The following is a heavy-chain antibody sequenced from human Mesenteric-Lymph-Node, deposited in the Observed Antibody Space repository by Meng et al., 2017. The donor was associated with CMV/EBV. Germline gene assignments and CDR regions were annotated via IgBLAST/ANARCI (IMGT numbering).Heavy chain of an antibody. V-gene: IGHV3-7*01. Sequence: GESLKISCAASGFTFSSYWMSWVRQAPGKGLEWVANIKQDGSDKYYVDSVKGRFTISRDNAKNSLYLQMNSLRAEDTAVYYCARCDNWGPADVWGQGTLVTVSS. CDR2: IKQDGSDK. CDR1: GFTFSSYW. J-gene: IGHJ4*02. CDR3: ARCDNWGPADV. D-gene: IGHD3-16*01.